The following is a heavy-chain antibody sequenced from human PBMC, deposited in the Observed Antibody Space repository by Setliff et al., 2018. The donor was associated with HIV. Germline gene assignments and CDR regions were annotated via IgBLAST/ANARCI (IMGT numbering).Heavy chain of an antibody. CDR3: ARAAVWFGELFSLDY. CDR2: FDPQDDET. J-gene: IGHJ4*02. D-gene: IGHD3-10*01. Sequence: ASVKVSCKVSGYTLTELSRHWVRQAPGKGLEWIGSFDPQDDETIYAQNFQGRVTMTEDTSTDTAYMELSSLRSEDTAVYYCARAAVWFGELFSLDYWGQGTLVTISS. CDR1: GYTLTELS. V-gene: IGHV1-24*01.